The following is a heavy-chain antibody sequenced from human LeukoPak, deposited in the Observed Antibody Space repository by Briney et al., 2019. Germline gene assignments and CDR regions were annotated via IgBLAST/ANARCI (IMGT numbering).Heavy chain of an antibody. CDR2: ISGSGGSI. J-gene: IGHJ4*02. V-gene: IGHV3-48*03. CDR3: SRGRLFRDY. Sequence: GGSLRLSCAASGFTFISYDMNRVRQAPGKGLEWVSYISGSGGSIYYTDSVKGRFTISRDNAKNSLYLQMNSLRAEDTAVYYCSRGRLFRDYWGQGALVTVSS. CDR1: GFTFISYD. D-gene: IGHD2-21*02.